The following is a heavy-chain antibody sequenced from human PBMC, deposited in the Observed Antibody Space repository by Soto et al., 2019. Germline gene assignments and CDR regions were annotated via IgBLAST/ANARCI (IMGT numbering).Heavy chain of an antibody. CDR3: VKNSGWFNT. V-gene: IGHV3-23*01. CDR1: GFTFGTTD. CDR2: IDGSGGIT. J-gene: IGHJ5*02. D-gene: IGHD3-10*01. Sequence: QLLQSGGGLVQPGGSLTLSCAASGFTFGTTDMSWVRQAPWEGLEWVSTIDGSGGITYYADSVKGRFTISRDNSRNTVYLQMNSLRGDDTALYYCVKNSGWFNTWGQGALVTVSS.